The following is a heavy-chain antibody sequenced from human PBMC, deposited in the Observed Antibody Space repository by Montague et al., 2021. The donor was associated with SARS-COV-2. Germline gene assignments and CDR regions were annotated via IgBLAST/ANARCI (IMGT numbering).Heavy chain of an antibody. V-gene: IGHV3-7*01. CDR2: K. J-gene: IGHJ6*04. D-gene: IGHD5-24*01. CDR3: ARDYTPVGRDGYNYDYYYGMDG. Sequence: KYYLDSLKGRFTISRDNARNSLSLQMNSLRAEDPAVYYCARDYTPVGRDGYNYDYYYGMDGWGKGTTVTVSA.